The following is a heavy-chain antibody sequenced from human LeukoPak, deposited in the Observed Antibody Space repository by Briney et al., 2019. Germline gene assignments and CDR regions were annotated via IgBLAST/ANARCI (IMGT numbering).Heavy chain of an antibody. Sequence: ASVKVSCKVSGYTLTELSMHWVRQAPGKGLGWMGGFDPEDGETIYAQKFQGRVTMTEDTSTDTAYMELSSLRSEDTAVYYCATHSGGSYWYDYWGQGTLVTVSS. D-gene: IGHD1-26*01. CDR3: ATHSGGSYWYDY. V-gene: IGHV1-24*01. J-gene: IGHJ4*02. CDR2: FDPEDGET. CDR1: GYTLTELS.